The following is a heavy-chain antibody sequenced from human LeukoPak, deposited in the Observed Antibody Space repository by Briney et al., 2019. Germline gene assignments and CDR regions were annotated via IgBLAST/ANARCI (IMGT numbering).Heavy chain of an antibody. CDR2: IYHSGST. J-gene: IGHJ4*02. V-gene: IGHV4-4*02. CDR1: GGSISTTTW. CDR3: AGEGSYGSGTYYSVY. Sequence: PSGTLSLTCAVSGGSISTTTWWTWVRPPPGKGLEWIGEIYHSGSTNYNPSLKSRVTISLDKSKNQFSLKLSSVTAADTAVYYCAGEGSYGSGTYYSVYWGQGTLVTVSS. D-gene: IGHD3-10*01.